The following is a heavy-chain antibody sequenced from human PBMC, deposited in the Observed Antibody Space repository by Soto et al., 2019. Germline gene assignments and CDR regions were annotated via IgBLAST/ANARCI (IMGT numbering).Heavy chain of an antibody. CDR3: ARGGHVVVVTAALDY. D-gene: IGHD2-21*02. V-gene: IGHV1-46*01. CDR2: VNPSGGHT. Sequence: QVQLMQSGAEVKKSGASVKVSCKASGDTFTDYYIHWVRQAPGQGLEWMGTVNPSGGHTTYAQHFRGRVTMTRDTSTSTLYMELTSLRSEDTAVYYCARGGHVVVVTAALDYWGQGTLVTVSS. J-gene: IGHJ4*02. CDR1: GDTFTDYY.